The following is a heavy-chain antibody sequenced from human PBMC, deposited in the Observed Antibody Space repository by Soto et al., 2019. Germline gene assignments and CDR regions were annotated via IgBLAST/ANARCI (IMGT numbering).Heavy chain of an antibody. D-gene: IGHD5-12*01. V-gene: IGHV1-18*01. Sequence: QVHLVQSGVEVKTPGASVKVSCQASGYTFFTYDISWLRQAPGQGLEWMGWISTYSGDTKYAQKFQGRVTMTTDASTTTAYVELRSLRSDDTAVYYCARHHGPTTAENWFDHWGQGTLVTVSS. J-gene: IGHJ5*02. CDR1: GYTFFTYD. CDR2: ISTYSGDT. CDR3: ARHHGPTTAENWFDH.